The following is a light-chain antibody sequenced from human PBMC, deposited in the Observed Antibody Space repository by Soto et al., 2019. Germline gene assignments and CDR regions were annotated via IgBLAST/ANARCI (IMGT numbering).Light chain of an antibody. Sequence: QAVWTQPPSVSAAPGQRVTISCSGITSDIGDNYVSWYQLVPGAAPKLLIYETNKRQSGIPDRFSGYKSGSSATLGINGLQTGDEAAYYGGTWNSSLGANVFGSGTK. CDR2: ETN. CDR1: TSDIGDNY. V-gene: IGLV1-51*02. CDR3: GTWNSSLGANV. J-gene: IGLJ1*01.